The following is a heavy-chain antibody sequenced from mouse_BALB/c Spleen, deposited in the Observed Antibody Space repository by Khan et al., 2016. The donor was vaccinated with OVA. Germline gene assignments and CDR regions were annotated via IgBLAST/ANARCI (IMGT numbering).Heavy chain of an antibody. J-gene: IGHJ3*01. Sequence: EVELVESGGGLVKPGGSLKLSCEASGFTFSDYYMYWVRQTPEKRLEWVATISDGGSYTYYPDIVKGRFTIYRDDVKNNLYLRMSSLKSEDTAMYYCTRGYFGDPFAYWGQGTLVTVSA. CDR3: TRGYFGDPFAY. CDR1: GFTFSDYY. V-gene: IGHV5-4*02. CDR2: ISDGGSYT. D-gene: IGHD2-13*01.